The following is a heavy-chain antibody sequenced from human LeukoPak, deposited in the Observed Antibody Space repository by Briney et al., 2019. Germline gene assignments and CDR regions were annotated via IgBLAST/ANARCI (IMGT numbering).Heavy chain of an antibody. V-gene: IGHV3-21*01. D-gene: IGHD7-27*01. Sequence: GGPLRLSCAASGFTFSDYSMNWVRQAPRKGLEWVSSISGSSTYIYYADLVKGRFTISRDSAKNSLYLQMNSLRAEDTAVYYCARDLTGEPPFIDYWGQGTLVSVSS. CDR1: GFTFSDYS. CDR2: ISGSSTYI. J-gene: IGHJ4*02. CDR3: ARDLTGEPPFIDY.